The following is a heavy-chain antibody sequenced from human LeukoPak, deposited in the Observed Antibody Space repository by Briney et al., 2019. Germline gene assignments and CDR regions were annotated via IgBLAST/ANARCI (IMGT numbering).Heavy chain of an antibody. V-gene: IGHV3-23*01. Sequence: GGSLRLSCAAPGFPFSSYSMTRVRQAPGKGLEWVSGIGNGGGSTYYADSVKGRFTISRDNSKNTLYLQMNSLRAEDTAVYYCARGFRPGASNSPFDYWGQGTLVTVSS. CDR3: ARGFRPGASNSPFDY. D-gene: IGHD4/OR15-4a*01. CDR1: GFPFSSYS. J-gene: IGHJ4*02. CDR2: IGNGGGST.